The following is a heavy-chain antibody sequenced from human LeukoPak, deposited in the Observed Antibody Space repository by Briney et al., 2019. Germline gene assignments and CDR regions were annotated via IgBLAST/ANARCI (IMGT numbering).Heavy chain of an antibody. CDR1: GYTFTGYY. CDR3: ARVGGLRYFDWLRYETLDY. D-gene: IGHD3-9*01. J-gene: IGHJ4*02. CDR2: INPNSGGT. Sequence: ASVKVSCKASGYTFTGYYMHWVRQAPGQGREWMGWINPNSGGTNYAQKFQGRVTMTRETSISLAYMELSRLRSDDTAVYYCARVGGLRYFDWLRYETLDYWGQGTLVTVSS. V-gene: IGHV1-2*02.